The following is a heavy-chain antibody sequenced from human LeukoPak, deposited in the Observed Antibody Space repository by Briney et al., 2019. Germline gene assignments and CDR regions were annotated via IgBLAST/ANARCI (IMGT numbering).Heavy chain of an antibody. V-gene: IGHV4-34*01. CDR1: GGSFSGYY. J-gene: IGHJ3*02. CDR3: ARGTGYSSSWYEAFDI. CDR2: INHSGST. Sequence: SETLSLTCVVYGGSFSGYYWSWIRQPPGKGLEWIGEINHSGSTNYNPSLKSRVTISVDTSKNQFSLKLSSVTAADTAVYYCARGTGYSSSWYEAFDIWGQGTMVTVPS. D-gene: IGHD6-13*01.